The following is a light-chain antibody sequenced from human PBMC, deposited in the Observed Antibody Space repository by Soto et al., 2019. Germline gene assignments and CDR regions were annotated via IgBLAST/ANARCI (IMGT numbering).Light chain of an antibody. J-gene: IGLJ2*01. Sequence: QSVLTQPPSASGTPGQRVTISCSGSTSNIGSNSVNWYQQLPGTAPKLLIYSNTQRPSGVPDQFSGSKSGTSASLANSGLQSEDEADYFCAAWEDSLNGFVVFGGGTKVTVL. CDR1: TSNIGSNS. CDR3: AAWEDSLNGFVV. V-gene: IGLV1-44*01. CDR2: SNT.